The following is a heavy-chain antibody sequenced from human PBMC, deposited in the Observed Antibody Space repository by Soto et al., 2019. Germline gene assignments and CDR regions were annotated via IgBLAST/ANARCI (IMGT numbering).Heavy chain of an antibody. D-gene: IGHD3-3*01. CDR2: IYYSGNT. V-gene: IGHV4-39*01. CDR1: GGSISSSSYY. CDR3: ARGLRFLEWLLSPPYYYYGMDV. Sequence: PSETLSLTCTVSGGSISSSSYYWGWIRQPPGKGLEGIGSIYYSGNTYYNPSLKSRVTISVDTSKNQFSLKLSSVTTADTAVYYCARGLRFLEWLLSPPYYYYGMDVWGQGTTVTVSS. J-gene: IGHJ6*02.